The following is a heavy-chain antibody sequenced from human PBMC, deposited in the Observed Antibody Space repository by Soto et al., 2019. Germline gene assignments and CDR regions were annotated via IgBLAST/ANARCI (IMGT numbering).Heavy chain of an antibody. CDR3: ARDLGYCSSTSCYRIAGVYYYYYGMDV. CDR1: GYTFTSYG. D-gene: IGHD2-2*02. J-gene: IGHJ6*02. V-gene: IGHV1-18*04. Sequence: GASVKVSCKASGYTFTSYGISWVRQAPGQGLEWMGWISAYNGNTNYAQKLQGRVTMTTDTSTSTAYMELRSLRSDDTAVYYCARDLGYCSSTSCYRIAGVYYYYYGMDVWGQGTTVKVSS. CDR2: ISAYNGNT.